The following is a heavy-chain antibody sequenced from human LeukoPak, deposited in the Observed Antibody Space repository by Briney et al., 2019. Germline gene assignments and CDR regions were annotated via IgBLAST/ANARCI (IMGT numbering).Heavy chain of an antibody. CDR2: IIPIFGTA. V-gene: IGHV1-69*05. CDR1: GGTFSSYA. CDR3: ARGYYYDSSGYSFDY. Sequence: SVKVSCKASGGTFSSYAISWVREAPGQGLEWMGGIIPIFGTANYAQKFQGRVTITTDESTSTAYMELSSLRSEDTAVYYCARGYYYDSSGYSFDYWGQGTLVTVSS. J-gene: IGHJ4*02. D-gene: IGHD3-22*01.